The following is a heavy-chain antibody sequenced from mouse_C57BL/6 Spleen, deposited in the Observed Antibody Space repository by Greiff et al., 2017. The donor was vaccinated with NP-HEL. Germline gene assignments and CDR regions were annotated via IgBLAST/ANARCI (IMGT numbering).Heavy chain of an antibody. J-gene: IGHJ2*01. D-gene: IGHD2-3*01. CDR1: GYSFTSYY. V-gene: IGHV1-66*01. Sequence: QVQLQQYGPELVKPGASVKISCKASGYSFTSYYIHWVKQRPGQGLEWIGWIYPGSGNTKYNEKFKGKATLTADTSSSTAYMQLSSLTSEDSAVYYCARGWQYYFDYWGQGTTLTVSS. CDR3: ARGWQYYFDY. CDR2: IYPGSGNT.